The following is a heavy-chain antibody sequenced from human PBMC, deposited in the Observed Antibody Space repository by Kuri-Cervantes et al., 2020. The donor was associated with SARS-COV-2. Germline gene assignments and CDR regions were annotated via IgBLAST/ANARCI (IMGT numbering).Heavy chain of an antibody. D-gene: IGHD3-10*01. CDR2: IYYSGST. CDR1: GGSISSGGYY. J-gene: IGHJ4*02. V-gene: IGHV4-61*08. CDR3: ARGAVVRGPKYYFDY. Sequence: LRPSCTVSGGSISSGGYYWSWIRQYPGKGLEWIGFIYYSGSTNYNPSLKSRVTISVDTSKNQFSLKLSSVTAADTAVYYCARGAVVRGPKYYFDYWGQGTLVTVSS.